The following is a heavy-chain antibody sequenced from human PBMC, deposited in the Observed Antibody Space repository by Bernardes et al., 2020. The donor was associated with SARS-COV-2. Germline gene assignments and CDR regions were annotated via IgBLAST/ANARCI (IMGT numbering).Heavy chain of an antibody. Sequence: ASVKVSCKASGYTFITYGITWVRQAPGQGLEWMGWISPYSGNTNYAQKFQDRVTMTTDTSTRTVYMELRSLRSDDTAVYFCARDEGEVLPLYYFNSWGQGTLVT. D-gene: IGHD3-10*01. CDR1: GYTFITYG. CDR3: ARDEGEVLPLYYFNS. V-gene: IGHV1-18*01. CDR2: ISPYSGNT. J-gene: IGHJ4*02.